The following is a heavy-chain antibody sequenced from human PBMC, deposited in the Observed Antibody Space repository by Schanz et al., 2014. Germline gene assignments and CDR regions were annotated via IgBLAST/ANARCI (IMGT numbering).Heavy chain of an antibody. V-gene: IGHV1-18*01. CDR2: ISTSNGNT. Sequence: QVQVVQSGAEVKKPGASVKVSCKASGYTFTDYGVIWVRQAPGQGLEWMGWISTSNGNTNYIQKLQGRVTMTTDKSTSTAYMELRSLRSDDTAHYYCVRVPSRDVSFDLWGRGTLVTVSS. CDR1: GYTFTDYG. CDR3: VRVPSRDVSFDL. J-gene: IGHJ2*01. D-gene: IGHD3-16*01.